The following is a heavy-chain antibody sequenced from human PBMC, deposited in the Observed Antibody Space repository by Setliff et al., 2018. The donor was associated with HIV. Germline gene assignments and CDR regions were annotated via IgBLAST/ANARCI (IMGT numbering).Heavy chain of an antibody. CDR2: INHTGST. CDR3: AKRTFGSGRLDP. Sequence: PSETLSLTCAVFGESVSGYYWSWIRQPPGKGLEWIGEINHTGSTNYNPSLKSRVTISVDTSKNQFSLNLNSVTATDTAVYYCAKRTFGSGRLDPWGQGTLVTVSS. V-gene: IGHV4-34*01. CDR1: GESVSGYY. J-gene: IGHJ5*02. D-gene: IGHD3-16*01.